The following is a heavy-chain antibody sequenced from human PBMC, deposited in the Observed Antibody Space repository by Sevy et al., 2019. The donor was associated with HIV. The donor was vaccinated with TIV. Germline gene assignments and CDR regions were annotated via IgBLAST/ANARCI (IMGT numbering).Heavy chain of an antibody. CDR2: IHYGGST. J-gene: IGHJ4*02. CDR1: GGSISSNSYY. D-gene: IGHD1-20*01. V-gene: IGHV4-39*02. Sequence: SETLSLTCFVSGGSISSNSYYWGWIRQPPGRELEWIGTIHYGGSTYYNPSLESRVTLSVDTSKNHFSRKLSALTAADEALYYCARRGIAGSTDYFDYWGQGTLVTVSS. CDR3: ARRGIAGSTDYFDY.